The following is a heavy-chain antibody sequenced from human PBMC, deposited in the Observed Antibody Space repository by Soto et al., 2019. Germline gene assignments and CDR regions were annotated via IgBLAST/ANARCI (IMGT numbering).Heavy chain of an antibody. CDR3: AKSDYYDSSGPRGWFDP. J-gene: IGHJ5*02. CDR2: ISGSGGST. Sequence: PGGSLRLSCAASGFTFSSYAMSWVRQAPGKGLEWVSAISGSGGSTYYADSVKGRFTISRDNSKNTLYLQMNSLRAEDTAVYYCAKSDYYDSSGPRGWFDPWGQGTLVTVSS. D-gene: IGHD3-22*01. CDR1: GFTFSSYA. V-gene: IGHV3-23*01.